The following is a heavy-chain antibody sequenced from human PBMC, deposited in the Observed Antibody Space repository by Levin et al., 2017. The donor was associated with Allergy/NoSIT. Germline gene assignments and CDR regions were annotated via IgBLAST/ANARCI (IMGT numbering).Heavy chain of an antibody. Sequence: PGESLKISCAASGFTFTSFAMSWVRQAPGKGLEWVSTISNTGESTFYADSVQGRFTISRDNSKDTLYLQMNRLRAGDTAVYYCVTKGGRFDYWGQGVLVTVSS. D-gene: IGHD3-16*01. V-gene: IGHV3-23*01. CDR1: GFTFTSFA. J-gene: IGHJ4*02. CDR2: ISNTGEST. CDR3: VTKGGRFDY.